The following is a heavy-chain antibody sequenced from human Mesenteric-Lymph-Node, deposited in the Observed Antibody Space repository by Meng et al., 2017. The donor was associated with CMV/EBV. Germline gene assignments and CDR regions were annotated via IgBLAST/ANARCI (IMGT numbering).Heavy chain of an antibody. CDR3: TRHGDYLDV. V-gene: IGHV1-2*02. Sequence: ASVKVSCKTSGYTFSGYYMHWVRQAPGQGLEWMGWINPSTGVTQYAPKFQGRVTMTRDTSISTVYMDLSRLRSDDTAVYYCTRHGDYLDVWGQGTAVTVSS. CDR2: INPSTGVT. J-gene: IGHJ6*02. CDR1: GYTFSGYY. D-gene: IGHD4-17*01.